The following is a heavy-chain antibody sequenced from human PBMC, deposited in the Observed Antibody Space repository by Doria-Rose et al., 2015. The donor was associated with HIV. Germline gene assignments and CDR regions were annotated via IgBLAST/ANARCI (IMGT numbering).Heavy chain of an antibody. CDR2: IFSYDER. J-gene: IGHJ4*02. V-gene: IGHV2-26*01. Sequence: QITLKESGPVLVKPTETLTLTCTVSGVSLSSPGMGVSRIRQPPGKALEWLANIFSYDERSYSTSLKSRLTISRGTSKSQVVLTMTDMDPVDTATYYCARIKSSRWYHKYYFDFWGQGTLVIVSA. D-gene: IGHD6-13*01. CDR3: ARIKSSRWYHKYYFDF. CDR1: GVSLSSPGMG.